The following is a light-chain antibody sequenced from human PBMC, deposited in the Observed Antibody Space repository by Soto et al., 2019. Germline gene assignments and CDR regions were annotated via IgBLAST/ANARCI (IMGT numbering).Light chain of an antibody. CDR1: QSISSW. J-gene: IGKJ4*01. V-gene: IGKV1-5*01. CDR3: QQYNSYPT. CDR2: DAS. Sequence: DIQMTQSPSTLSASVGDRVTITCRASQSISSWLAWYQQKPGKAPKLLIYDASSLESGVPSRFSGSGSGTEFTLTISSLQPDDFATYYCQQYNSYPTFGGGTKVELK.